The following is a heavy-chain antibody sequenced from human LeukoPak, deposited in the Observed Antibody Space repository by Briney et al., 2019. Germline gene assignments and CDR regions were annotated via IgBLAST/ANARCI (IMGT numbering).Heavy chain of an antibody. CDR1: GFTVSSNY. V-gene: IGHV3-53*01. CDR3: AREEKYCSSTSCSVGFDP. Sequence: GGSLRLSCAASGFTVSSNYMSWVRQAPGKGLEWVSVNYSGGSTCYTDSVKGRFTISRDNSKNTLYLQMNSLRAEDTAVYYCAREEKYCSSTSCSVGFDPWGQGTLVTVSS. D-gene: IGHD2-2*01. J-gene: IGHJ5*02. CDR2: NYSGGST.